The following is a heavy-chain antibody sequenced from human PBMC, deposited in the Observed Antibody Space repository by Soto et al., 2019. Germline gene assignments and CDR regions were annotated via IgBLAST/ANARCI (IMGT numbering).Heavy chain of an antibody. Sequence: TLSLTCTVSSGSITTDYWTWIRQPPGAGLEWVGYMFHSGSPSYNPSLESRLTMSLDTSRNQFSLKLSSVTAADTAVYYCARVKATYNWFFDLWGHGTLVTVSS. V-gene: IGHV4-59*01. D-gene: IGHD5-12*01. CDR2: MFHSGSP. CDR1: SGSITTDY. J-gene: IGHJ2*01. CDR3: ARVKATYNWFFDL.